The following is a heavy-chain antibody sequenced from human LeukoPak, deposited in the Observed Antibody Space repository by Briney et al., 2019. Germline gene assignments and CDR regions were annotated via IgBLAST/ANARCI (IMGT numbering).Heavy chain of an antibody. J-gene: IGHJ4*02. CDR3: ARARAIARPFDY. D-gene: IGHD6-13*01. V-gene: IGHV3-30-3*01. CDR2: ISYDGSNK. Sequence: GGSLRLSCAASGFTFSSYAMHWVRQAPGKGLEWVAVISYDGSNKYYADSVKGRFTISRDNSKNTLYLQMNGLRAEDTAVYYCARARAIARPFDYWGQGTLVTVSS. CDR1: GFTFSSYA.